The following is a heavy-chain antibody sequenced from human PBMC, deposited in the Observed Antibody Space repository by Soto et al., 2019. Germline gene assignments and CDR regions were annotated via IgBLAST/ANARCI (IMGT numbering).Heavy chain of an antibody. D-gene: IGHD6-13*01. CDR1: GFTFSSYA. V-gene: IGHV3-30-3*01. CDR2: ISYDGSNK. CDR3: ARDFYSSSWYGVDY. Sequence: QVQLVESGGGVVQPGRSLRLSCAASGFTFSSYAMHWVRQAPGKGLEWVAVISYDGSNKYYADSVKGRFTISRDNSKNTLYLQMNSLRAEDTAVYYCARDFYSSSWYGVDYWGQGTLVTVS. J-gene: IGHJ4*02.